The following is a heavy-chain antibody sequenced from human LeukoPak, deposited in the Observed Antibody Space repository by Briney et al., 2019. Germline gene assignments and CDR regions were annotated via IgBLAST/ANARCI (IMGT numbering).Heavy chain of an antibody. Sequence: GGSLRLSCAASGFTVSSNYMSCVRQAPGKGLEGGSVIYSGGTTYYSDSVKGRFTISRHNSKNTLYLQLNSLRAEDTAVYYCARTQGYSYGSPPVDWGQGPLVTVSS. D-gene: IGHD5-18*01. CDR2: IYSGGTT. J-gene: IGHJ4*02. CDR3: ARTQGYSYGSPPVD. V-gene: IGHV3-53*04. CDR1: GFTVSSNY.